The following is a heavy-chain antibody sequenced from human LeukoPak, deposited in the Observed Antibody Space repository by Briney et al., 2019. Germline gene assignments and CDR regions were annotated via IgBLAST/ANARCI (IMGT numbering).Heavy chain of an antibody. CDR1: GYTFTGYY. D-gene: IGHD3-22*01. CDR3: ARRYYYEDPFDF. J-gene: IGHJ4*02. Sequence: ASVKVSCKASGYTFTGYYMHWVRQAPGQGLEWMGWINPNSGGTNYAQKFQGRVTMTTDTSIRTVYLDVRSLRSADTATYYCARRYYYEDPFDFWGQGTLVTVSS. V-gene: IGHV1-2*02. CDR2: INPNSGGT.